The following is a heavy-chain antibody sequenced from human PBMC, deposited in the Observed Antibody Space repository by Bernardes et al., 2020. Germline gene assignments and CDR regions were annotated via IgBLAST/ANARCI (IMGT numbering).Heavy chain of an antibody. J-gene: IGHJ3*02. Sequence: ASVKVSCKVSGYTLTELSMHWVRQAPRKGLEWMGGFDPEDGETIYAQKFQGRVTMTEDTSTDTAYMELSSLRSEDTAVYYCATVFAPTYDLLTGYWAKGAFDIWGQGTMVTVSS. CDR1: GYTLTELS. D-gene: IGHD3-9*01. CDR3: ATVFAPTYDLLTGYWAKGAFDI. CDR2: FDPEDGET. V-gene: IGHV1-24*01.